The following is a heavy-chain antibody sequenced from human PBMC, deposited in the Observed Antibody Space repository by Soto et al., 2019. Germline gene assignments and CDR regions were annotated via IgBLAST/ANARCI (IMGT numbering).Heavy chain of an antibody. CDR3: AKGGPDGFCSGGRCYFDY. CDR2: ISWNSNII. V-gene: IGHV3-9*01. J-gene: IGHJ4*02. CDR1: GFTFDDYA. Sequence: EVQLVESGGGLVQPGRSLRLSCAASGFTFDDYAMHWVRRVPGKGLEWVSSISWNSNIIGYADSVKGRFTISRDNAKNSLYLQMNSRRLEDTALYYCAKGGPDGFCSGGRCYFDYWGQGTLVTVSS. D-gene: IGHD2-15*01.